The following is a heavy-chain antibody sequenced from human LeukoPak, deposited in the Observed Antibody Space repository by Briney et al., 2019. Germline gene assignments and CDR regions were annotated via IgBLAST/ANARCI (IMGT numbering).Heavy chain of an antibody. CDR1: GGSISSYY. CDR2: IYYSGST. J-gene: IGHJ4*02. V-gene: IGHV4-59*08. Sequence: SETLSLTCAVSGGSISSYYWSWIRQPPGKGLEWIGYIYYSGSTNYNPSLKSRVTISVDTSKNQFSLKLSSVTAADTAVYYCARHENYDFWSGFSYYFDYWGQGTLVTVSS. CDR3: ARHENYDFWSGFSYYFDY. D-gene: IGHD3-3*01.